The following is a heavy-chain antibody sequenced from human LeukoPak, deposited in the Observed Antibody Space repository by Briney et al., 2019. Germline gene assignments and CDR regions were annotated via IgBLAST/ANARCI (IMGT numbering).Heavy chain of an antibody. J-gene: IGHJ4*02. D-gene: IGHD5-24*01. CDR3: ASWGDGYNYGFDY. Sequence: GGSLRLSCAASGFTFSNAWMSWVRQAPGKGLEWVSYISSSSSTIYYADSVKGRFTISRDNAKNSLYLQMNSLRAEDTAVYYCASWGDGYNYGFDYWGQGTLVTVSS. V-gene: IGHV3-48*04. CDR2: ISSSSSTI. CDR1: GFTFSNAW.